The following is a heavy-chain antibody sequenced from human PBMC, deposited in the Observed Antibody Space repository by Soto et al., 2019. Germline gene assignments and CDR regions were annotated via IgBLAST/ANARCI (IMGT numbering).Heavy chain of an antibody. V-gene: IGHV4-59*01. CDR1: GGYMTSYY. J-gene: IGHJ4*02. CDR3: ARVLHRGDSKPYCFDY. CDR2: IYYTGST. D-gene: IGHD2-21*02. Sequence: QLQLQESGPGLVKPSETLSLTCTVSGGYMTSYYWSWIRQPPGKGLEWIGYIYYTGSTNYNPSLQCRVTISVDTPKNQFSLKLSSVTAADTAVYYCARVLHRGDSKPYCFDYWGQGTLVTVSP.